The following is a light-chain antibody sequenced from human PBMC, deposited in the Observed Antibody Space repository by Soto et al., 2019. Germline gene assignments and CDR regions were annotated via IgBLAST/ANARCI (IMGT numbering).Light chain of an antibody. CDR3: CSYTGSNTIL. V-gene: IGLV2-14*03. J-gene: IGLJ2*01. Sequence: QSALTQPASVSGSPGQSITISCTGTSSDIGRYDYVSWYQHYPGKAPKLIVFDVSHRPSGISNRFSGSKSGNTASLTISALQAEDEGTYYCCSYTGSNTILFGGGTKLTVL. CDR1: SSDIGRYDY. CDR2: DVS.